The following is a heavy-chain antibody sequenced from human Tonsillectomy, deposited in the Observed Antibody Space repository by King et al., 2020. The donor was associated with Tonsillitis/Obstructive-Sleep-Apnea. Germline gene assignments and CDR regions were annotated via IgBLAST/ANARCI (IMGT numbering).Heavy chain of an antibody. V-gene: IGHV3-15*01. CDR3: SGRITIFGVGFDY. Sequence: VQLVESGGGLVKPGGSLRLSCAASGFTFSNAWMSWVRQAPGKGLEWVGCIKSKTDGGTTDYAAPVKGRFTISRDDSKNTLYLQMNSLKTEDTAVYYCSGRITIFGVGFDYWGQGTLVTVSS. CDR1: GFTFSNAW. D-gene: IGHD3-3*01. J-gene: IGHJ4*02. CDR2: IKSKTDGGTT.